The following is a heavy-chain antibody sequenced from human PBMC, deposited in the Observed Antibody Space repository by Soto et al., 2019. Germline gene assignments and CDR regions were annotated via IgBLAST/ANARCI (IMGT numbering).Heavy chain of an antibody. J-gene: IGHJ6*02. CDR3: VKDRDSNSWPSRDV. D-gene: IGHD3-22*01. V-gene: IGHV1-18*01. Sequence: QVHLVQSGAEVKKPGASVNVSCKTSGYTFTRNGISWVRQAPGQGLEWMGWISPNSGNIKYAQKLQGRVIMTTDTSTSTAYMELRSLRFDDTAVYYCVKDRDSNSWPSRDVWXXGTTVTVXS. CDR1: GYTFTRNG. CDR2: ISPNSGNI.